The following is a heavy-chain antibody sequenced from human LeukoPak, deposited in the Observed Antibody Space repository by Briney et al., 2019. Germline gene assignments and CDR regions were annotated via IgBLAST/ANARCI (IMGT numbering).Heavy chain of an antibody. CDR3: ARIYRPRGYYDSSGYQNEDY. CDR2: MNANSDDT. CDR1: GYTFTSYD. V-gene: IGHV1-8*01. D-gene: IGHD3-22*01. J-gene: IGHJ4*02. Sequence: ASVKVSCKASGYTFTSYDINWVRQATGQGLESLGWMNANSDDTGYAPKFQGRVTMTKNTSTSTAYMELSSLRSEDTAVYYCARIYRPRGYYDSSGYQNEDYWGQGTLVTDSS.